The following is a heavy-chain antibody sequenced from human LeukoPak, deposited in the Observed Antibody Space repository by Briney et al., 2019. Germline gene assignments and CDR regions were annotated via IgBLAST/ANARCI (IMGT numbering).Heavy chain of an antibody. V-gene: IGHV4-39*07. J-gene: IGHJ4*02. Sequence: PSETLSLTCTVPGGSISSSSYYWGWIRQPPGKGLEWIGSIYYSGSTYYNPSLKSRVTISVDTSKNQFSLKLSSVTAADTAVYYCARDSSGWYEVFDYWGQGTLVTVSS. D-gene: IGHD6-19*01. CDR3: ARDSSGWYEVFDY. CDR1: GGSISSSSYY. CDR2: IYYSGST.